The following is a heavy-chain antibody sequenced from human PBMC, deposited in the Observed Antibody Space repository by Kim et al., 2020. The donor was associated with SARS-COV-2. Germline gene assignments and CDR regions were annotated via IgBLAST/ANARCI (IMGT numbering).Heavy chain of an antibody. D-gene: IGHD3-22*01. V-gene: IGHV4-59*13. CDR2: IYYSGST. Sequence: SETLSLTCTVSGGSISSYYWSWIRQPPGKGLEWIGYIYYSGSTNYNPSLKSRVTISVDTSKNQFSLKLSSVTAADTAVYYCARVTYDSSGYRFVYWGQGTLVTVSS. J-gene: IGHJ4*02. CDR3: ARVTYDSSGYRFVY. CDR1: GGSISSYY.